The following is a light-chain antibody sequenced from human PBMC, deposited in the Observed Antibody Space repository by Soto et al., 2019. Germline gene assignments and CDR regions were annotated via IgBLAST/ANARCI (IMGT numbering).Light chain of an antibody. Sequence: EIVMTQSPGTLSLSPGERATISCRASQVIGSRYLAWYHQKSGQAPRLLIYGASSRATGIPDRFSGSGSGTGFTLTISRLEPEDFGVYYCHQFGSSIPHTFGQGTKLQIK. CDR3: HQFGSSIPHT. V-gene: IGKV3-20*01. J-gene: IGKJ2*01. CDR1: QVIGSRY. CDR2: GAS.